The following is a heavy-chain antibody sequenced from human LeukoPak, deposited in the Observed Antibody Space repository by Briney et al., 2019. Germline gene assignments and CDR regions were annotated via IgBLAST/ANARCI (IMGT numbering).Heavy chain of an antibody. CDR2: ISSSGSTI. D-gene: IGHD3-10*02. V-gene: IGHV3-48*04. CDR3: AELGITMIGGV. CDR1: GFTFTTYG. J-gene: IGHJ6*04. Sequence: GGSLRLSCSASGFTFTTYGMNWVRQAPGKGLEWVSYISSSGSTIYYADSVKGRFTISRDNAKNSLYLQMNSLRAEDTAVYYCAELGITMIGGVWGKGTTVTISS.